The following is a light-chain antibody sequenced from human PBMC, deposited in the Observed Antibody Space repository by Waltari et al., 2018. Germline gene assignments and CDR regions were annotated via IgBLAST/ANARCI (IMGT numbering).Light chain of an antibody. CDR2: KAS. V-gene: IGKV1-5*03. CDR3: QQYNSYSLLT. Sequence: DIQMTQSPSTLSASVGDRVTITCRASQSISNWLAWYQQKPGKAPKLLIYKASTLESGLPSRFRGSGSGTEFTLTSSSLQADDFATYYCQQYNSYSLLTFGGGTKVEIK. J-gene: IGKJ4*01. CDR1: QSISNW.